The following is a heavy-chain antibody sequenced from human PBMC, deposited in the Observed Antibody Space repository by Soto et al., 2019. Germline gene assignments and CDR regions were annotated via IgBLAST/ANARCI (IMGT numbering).Heavy chain of an antibody. V-gene: IGHV3-48*01. J-gene: IGHJ4*02. CDR3: ARDREYCSGDNCYETGAAY. Sequence: EVQLVESGGGLVQPGGSLRLSCVASGFSFRSYTMNWFRQAPGKGLEWVSDISRNASSIYYADSVRGRFTISRDNAKTSLYLQMNSLRAEDTAVYYCARDREYCSGDNCYETGAAYWGQGALVTVSS. CDR2: ISRNASSI. CDR1: GFSFRSYT. D-gene: IGHD2-15*01.